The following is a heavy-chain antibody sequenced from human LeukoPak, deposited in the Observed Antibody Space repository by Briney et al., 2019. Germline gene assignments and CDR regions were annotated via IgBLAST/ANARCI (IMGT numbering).Heavy chain of an antibody. Sequence: PGGSLRLSCVGSVFSVSTNYMSWVRQTPGRGLDWVSLISSGGDTFYADSVQGRLIISRDNSKNTVFLQMNSLRAEDTGVYYCARDLSHDSSWNINHWGQGTLVTVSS. CDR3: ARDLSHDSSWNINH. CDR2: ISSGGDT. J-gene: IGHJ4*02. CDR1: VFSVSTNY. D-gene: IGHD6-13*01. V-gene: IGHV3-53*01.